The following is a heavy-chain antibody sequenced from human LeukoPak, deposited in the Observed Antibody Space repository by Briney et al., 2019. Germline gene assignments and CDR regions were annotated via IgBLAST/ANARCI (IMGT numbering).Heavy chain of an antibody. V-gene: IGHV3-53*01. CDR2: IYSGGSP. CDR1: GFTVSSNY. Sequence: GGSLRLSCAASGFTVSSNYMSWVRQAPGKGLEWVSVIYSGGSPYYADSVKGRFTISRDNSKNTLYLQMNSLRAEDTAVYYCARDFQWLYYFDYWGQGTLVTVSS. J-gene: IGHJ4*02. D-gene: IGHD6-19*01. CDR3: ARDFQWLYYFDY.